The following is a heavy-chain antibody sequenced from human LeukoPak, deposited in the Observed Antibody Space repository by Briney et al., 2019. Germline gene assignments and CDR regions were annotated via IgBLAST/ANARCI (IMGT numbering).Heavy chain of an antibody. D-gene: IGHD2-2*01. CDR2: VSYSGTT. Sequence: SGTLSLTCAVSGGSVSNNNWWTWVRQPPGKGLEWIGTVSYSGTTYYSPSLKSRVTISVDTSKNQFSLRLTSVTAADTALYYCAKLTCSSTFCPLDYWGQGTLVTVSS. J-gene: IGHJ4*02. V-gene: IGHV4-4*02. CDR3: AKLTCSSTFCPLDY. CDR1: GGSVSNNNW.